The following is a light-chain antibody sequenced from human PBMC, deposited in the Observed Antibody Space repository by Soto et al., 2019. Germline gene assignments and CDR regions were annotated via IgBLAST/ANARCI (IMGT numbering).Light chain of an antibody. CDR2: DAS. CDR3: QQYDNLLT. Sequence: DLQMTQSPSSLSASVGDRVTITCQASQDISNYLNWYQQKPGKAPKLLIYDASNLETGVPSRFSGSGSGTDFTFTISSLQPEDIATYYCQQYDNLLTFGGGTTVEIK. J-gene: IGKJ4*01. V-gene: IGKV1-33*01. CDR1: QDISNY.